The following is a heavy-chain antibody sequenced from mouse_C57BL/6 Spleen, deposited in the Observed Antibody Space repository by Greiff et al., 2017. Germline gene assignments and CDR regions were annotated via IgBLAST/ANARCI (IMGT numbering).Heavy chain of an antibody. CDR2: INPNNGGT. V-gene: IGHV1-22*01. J-gene: IGHJ3*01. CDR1: GYTFTDYN. CDR3: ARDGGWLRFAY. Sequence: VQLQQSGPELVKPGASVKMSCKASGYTFTDYNMHWVKQSPGKSLEWIGYINPNNGGTSYNQKFKGKATLTVNKSSSTAYMELRSLTSEDSAVYYCARDGGWLRFAYWGQGTLGTVSA. D-gene: IGHD2-3*01.